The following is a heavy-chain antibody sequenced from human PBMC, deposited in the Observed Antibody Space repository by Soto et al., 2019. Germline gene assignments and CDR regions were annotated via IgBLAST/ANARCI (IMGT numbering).Heavy chain of an antibody. CDR3: ARDRYSSSSRAEYFHL. D-gene: IGHD6-13*01. V-gene: IGHV3-33*01. J-gene: IGHJ1*01. CDR1: GFTFSSYV. CDR2: IWYDGSNK. Sequence: LRLSCAASGFTFSSYVMHRVRQAPGKGLEWVAVIWYDGSNKYYADSVKGRFTISRDNSKNTLYLQMNSLRAEDMAVYYCARDRYSSSSRAEYFHLWGQGTMVTVSS.